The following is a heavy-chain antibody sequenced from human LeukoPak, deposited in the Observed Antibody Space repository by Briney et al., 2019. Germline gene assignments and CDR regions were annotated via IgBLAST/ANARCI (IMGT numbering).Heavy chain of an antibody. Sequence: GGSLRLSCAGSGFTFGGYGMPWFRQTPGKGLEWVAVIAYDGSRAFYADSVKGRFTISRDNSKNTMSVQMDDLRAEDTAVYYCTRYNNDHFDYWGQGTLVTVSS. CDR1: GFTFGGYG. D-gene: IGHD1-14*01. V-gene: IGHV3-33*01. J-gene: IGHJ4*02. CDR2: IAYDGSRA. CDR3: TRYNNDHFDY.